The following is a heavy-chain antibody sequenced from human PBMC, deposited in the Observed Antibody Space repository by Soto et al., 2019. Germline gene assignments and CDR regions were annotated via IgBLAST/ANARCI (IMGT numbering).Heavy chain of an antibody. CDR3: ARGVLGASIRAFDY. Sequence: SETLSLTCAVYGGSFSGYYWSWIRQPPGKGLEWIGEINHSGSTNYNPSLKSRVTISVDTSKNQFSLKLRSVTAADTVVYDCARGVLGASIRAFDYWGQGTMVTVSS. CDR1: GGSFSGYY. D-gene: IGHD3-3*02. J-gene: IGHJ4*02. CDR2: INHSGST. V-gene: IGHV4-34*01.